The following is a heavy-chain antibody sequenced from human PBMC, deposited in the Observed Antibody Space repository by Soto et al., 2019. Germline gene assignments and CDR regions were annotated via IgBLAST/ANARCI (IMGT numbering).Heavy chain of an antibody. Sequence: EVHLVEAVGGLVKPGESLTLSCAASGFTFGSFTLNWVRQAPGKGLEWVSSISSSSAYIYYAESVKGRFTISRDNARSTLYRQMNSLRLDDTAVYFCARDGLTFGGDWGQGTLVAVSS. V-gene: IGHV3-21*06. CDR3: ARDGLTFGGD. D-gene: IGHD3-16*01. CDR1: GFTFGSFT. CDR2: ISSSSAYI. J-gene: IGHJ4*02.